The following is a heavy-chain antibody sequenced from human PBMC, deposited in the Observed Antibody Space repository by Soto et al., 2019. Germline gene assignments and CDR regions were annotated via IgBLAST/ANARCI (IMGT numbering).Heavy chain of an antibody. V-gene: IGHV3-23*01. CDR2: ISGGGDTT. Sequence: EVQMLESGGGLVQPGGSLRLSCAASGFTFNNYAMTWVRQAPGKGLEWVSAISGGGDTTSYADSVKGRFTVSRDASKNTLYPQKSSLRAEDTALYYRAKGRGGSGSLTPRVDFWGQGTLVTVSS. J-gene: IGHJ4*02. D-gene: IGHD3-10*01. CDR1: GFTFNNYA. CDR3: AKGRGGSGSLTPRVDF.